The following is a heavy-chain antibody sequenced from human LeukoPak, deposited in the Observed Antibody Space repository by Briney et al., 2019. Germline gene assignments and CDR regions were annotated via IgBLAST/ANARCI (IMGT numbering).Heavy chain of an antibody. CDR3: ARADFRGYSSFDY. V-gene: IGHV4-59*01. CDR2: IYYSGST. J-gene: IGHJ4*02. CDR1: GGSISSYY. Sequence: SETLSLTCTVSGGSISSYYWSWIRQPPRKGLEWIGYIYYSGSTNYNPSLKSRVTISVDTSKNQFSLKLSSVTAADTAVYYCARADFRGYSSFDYWGQGTLVTVSS. D-gene: IGHD5-18*01.